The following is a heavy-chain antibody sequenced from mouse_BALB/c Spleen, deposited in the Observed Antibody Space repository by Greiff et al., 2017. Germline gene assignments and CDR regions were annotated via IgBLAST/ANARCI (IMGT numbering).Heavy chain of an antibody. CDR2: INPSNGGT. Sequence: QVQLKQSGAELVKPGASVKLSCKASGYTFTSYYMYWVKQRPGQGLEWIGEINPSNGGTNFNEKFKSKATLTVDKSSSTAYMQLSSLTSEDSAVYYCTRGWSAYWGQGTLVTVSA. CDR1: GYTFTSYY. V-gene: IGHV1S81*02. CDR3: TRGWSAY. J-gene: IGHJ3*01.